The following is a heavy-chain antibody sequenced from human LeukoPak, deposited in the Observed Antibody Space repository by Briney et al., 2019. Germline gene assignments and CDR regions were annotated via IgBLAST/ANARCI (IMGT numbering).Heavy chain of an antibody. D-gene: IGHD2-15*01. CDR1: GFTFDDYA. Sequence: GGSLRLSCAASGFTFDDYAMHWVRQAPGKGLEWVSGISWNSGSIGYADSVKGRFTISRDNAKDSLYLQMNSLRAEDMALYYCARGYCSGGSCYYFDYWGQGTLVTVSS. J-gene: IGHJ4*02. CDR2: ISWNSGSI. CDR3: ARGYCSGGSCYYFDY. V-gene: IGHV3-9*03.